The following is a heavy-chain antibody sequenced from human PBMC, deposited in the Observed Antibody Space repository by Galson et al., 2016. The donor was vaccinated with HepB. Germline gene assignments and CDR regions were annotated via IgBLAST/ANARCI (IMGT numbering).Heavy chain of an antibody. CDR2: ISSSGNTI. CDR3: ARDRDRSNWDFDF. V-gene: IGHV3-48*03. J-gene: IGHJ4*02. CDR1: GFTFSSYE. D-gene: IGHD1-1*01. Sequence: SLRLSCAASGFTFSSYEMNWVRQAPGKGLEWVSYISSSGNTIYYADSVKGGFTISRDNAKNSLYLQMNSLRAEDTAGYYCARDRDRSNWDFDFWGQGTLVTVSS.